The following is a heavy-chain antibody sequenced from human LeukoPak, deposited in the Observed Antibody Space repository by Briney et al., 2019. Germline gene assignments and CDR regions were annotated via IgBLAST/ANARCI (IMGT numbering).Heavy chain of an antibody. D-gene: IGHD3-10*01. Sequence: SQTLSLTCTVSGGSINSGGYYCNWIRQHPGKGLEWIGSIYYSGSTYYNPSLKSRLTISVDTSKNHFSLKLSSVTAADTAIYYCARSIPMVRGFDYWGQGTLVTVSS. CDR2: IYYSGST. V-gene: IGHV4-31*03. CDR1: GGSINSGGYY. J-gene: IGHJ4*02. CDR3: ARSIPMVRGFDY.